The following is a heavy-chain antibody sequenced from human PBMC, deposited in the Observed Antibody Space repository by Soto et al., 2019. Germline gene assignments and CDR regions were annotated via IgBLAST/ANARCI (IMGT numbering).Heavy chain of an antibody. CDR1: GDSVSSNSAL. Sequence: SQTLSLTCAISGDSVSSNSALWNWIRQSPSRGLEWLGRTYYRSKWYSDYAVSVKGRITINPDPSKNQFSLQLDSVAPEDTAVYYCVREIAPRGFDPWGHGTLVTVSS. CDR2: TYYRSKWYS. D-gene: IGHD2-21*01. V-gene: IGHV6-1*01. J-gene: IGHJ5*02. CDR3: VREIAPRGFDP.